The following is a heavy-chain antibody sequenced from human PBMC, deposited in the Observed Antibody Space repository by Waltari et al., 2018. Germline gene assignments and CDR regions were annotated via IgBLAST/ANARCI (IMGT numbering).Heavy chain of an antibody. CDR2: ISSSSSYI. J-gene: IGHJ4*02. Sequence: EVQLVESGGGLVKPGGSLRLSCAASGFTFSSYSMNCVRQAPGKGREWVSSISSSSSYIYYADSVKGRFTISRDNAKNSLYLQMNSLRAEDTAVYYCARDRGYFAVDYWGQGTLVTVSS. D-gene: IGHD3-9*01. CDR1: GFTFSSYS. CDR3: ARDRGYFAVDY. V-gene: IGHV3-21*01.